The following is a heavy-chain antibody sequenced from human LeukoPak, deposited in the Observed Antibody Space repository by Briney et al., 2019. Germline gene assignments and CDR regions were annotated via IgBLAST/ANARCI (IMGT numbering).Heavy chain of an antibody. CDR3: AREVSVVPAAVGAFDI. Sequence: SVKVSCKASGGTFSSYTISWVRQAPGQGLEWMGRIIPILGIANYAQRLQGRVTITADKSTSTAYMELSSLRSEDTAVYYCAREVSVVPAAVGAFDIWGQGTMVTVSS. J-gene: IGHJ3*02. D-gene: IGHD2-2*01. V-gene: IGHV1-69*04. CDR2: IIPILGIA. CDR1: GGTFSSYT.